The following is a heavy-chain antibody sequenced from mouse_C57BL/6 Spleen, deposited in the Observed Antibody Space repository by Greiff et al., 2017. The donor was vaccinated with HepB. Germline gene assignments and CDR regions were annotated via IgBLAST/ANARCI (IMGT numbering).Heavy chain of an antibody. CDR2: IYPGDGDT. V-gene: IGHV1-80*01. J-gene: IGHJ3*01. CDR1: GYAFSSYW. D-gene: IGHD2-1*01. CDR3: ARSNFYGNYLAWFAY. Sequence: QVQLQQSGAELVKPGASVKISCKASGYAFSSYWMNWVKQRPGKGLEWIGQIYPGDGDTNYNGKFKGKATLTADKSSSTAYMQLSSLTSEDSAVYFCARSNFYGNYLAWFAYWGQGTLVTVSA.